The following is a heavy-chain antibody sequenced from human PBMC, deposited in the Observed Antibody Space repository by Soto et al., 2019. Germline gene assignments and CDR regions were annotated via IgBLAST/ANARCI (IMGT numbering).Heavy chain of an antibody. CDR1: GYTFTSYG. CDR2: INAGNGNT. V-gene: IGHV1-3*01. Sequence: ASVKVSCKASGYTFTSYGIHWVRQAPGQRLEWTGWINAGNGNTKYSEKFQGRVTITRDTSASTAYLVLSSLRAEDTAVYYCARDPNDMSDYYNHYYSGIGVWGQGTTVAVS. J-gene: IGHJ6*02. CDR3: ARDPNDMSDYYNHYYSGIGV. D-gene: IGHD3-22*01.